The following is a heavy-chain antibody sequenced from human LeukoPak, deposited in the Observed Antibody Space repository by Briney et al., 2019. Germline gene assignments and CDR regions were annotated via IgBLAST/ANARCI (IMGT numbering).Heavy chain of an antibody. CDR2: IYYSGST. CDR1: GGSISSYY. CDR3: ARDEGSGWGPYFDY. Sequence: SETLSLTCTVSGGSISSYYWSWIRQPPGKGLEWIGYIYYSGSTNYNPSLKSRVTISVDTSKNQFSLKLSSVTAADTAVYYCARDEGSGWGPYFDYWGQGTLVTASS. V-gene: IGHV4-59*01. J-gene: IGHJ4*02. D-gene: IGHD6-19*01.